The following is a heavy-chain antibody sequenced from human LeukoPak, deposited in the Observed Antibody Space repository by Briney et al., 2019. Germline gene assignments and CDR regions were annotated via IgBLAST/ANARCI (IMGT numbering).Heavy chain of an antibody. J-gene: IGHJ6*04. CDR1: GFTCSSYE. Sequence: TGGSVRLSCAASGFTCSSYEMKWVRQAPGKGLEWVSYISSSGSTIYYADSVKGRFTISRDNAKNSLYLQMNSLRAEDTAVYYCAELGITMIGGVWGKGTTVTISS. CDR3: AELGITMIGGV. D-gene: IGHD3-10*02. V-gene: IGHV3-48*03. CDR2: ISSSGSTI.